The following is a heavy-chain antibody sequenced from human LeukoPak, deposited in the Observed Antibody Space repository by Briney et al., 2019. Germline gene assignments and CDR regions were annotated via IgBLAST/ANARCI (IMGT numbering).Heavy chain of an antibody. J-gene: IGHJ4*02. CDR3: AGGRYDSGSYFLYY. CDR2: ISASGGST. Sequence: PGGSLRLSCVASGFTVDNYAMSWVRQAPGKGLEWVSGISASGGSTYFADSVKGRFTISRDKSKNTLYLQMNSLRAEDTAVYYCAGGRYDSGSYFLYYWGQGTLVTVSS. CDR1: GFTVDNYA. V-gene: IGHV3-23*01. D-gene: IGHD1-26*01.